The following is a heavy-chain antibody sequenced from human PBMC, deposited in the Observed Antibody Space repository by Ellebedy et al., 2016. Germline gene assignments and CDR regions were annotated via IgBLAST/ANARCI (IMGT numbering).Heavy chain of an antibody. CDR1: GFTFTNYT. CDR3: ARALGRAPHYYMDV. J-gene: IGHJ6*03. V-gene: IGHV3-21*01. CDR2: ISSRGSYK. Sequence: GGSLRLSXAASGFTFTNYTMNWVRQAPGKGLEWVSSISSRGSYKYYADSVKGRFTISRDNAKNSLYLQMNSLRAEDTAVYYCARALGRAPHYYMDVWGKGTTVTVSS.